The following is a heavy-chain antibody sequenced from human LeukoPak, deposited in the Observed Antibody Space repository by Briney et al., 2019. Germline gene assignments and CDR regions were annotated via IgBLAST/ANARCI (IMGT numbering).Heavy chain of an antibody. D-gene: IGHD6-19*01. CDR3: ARWRSSGWPPGT. CDR2: IIPIFGTA. J-gene: IGHJ5*02. Sequence: SVKVSCKASGGTFSSYTITWVRQAPGQGLEWMGGIIPIFGTANYAQKFQGRVTITADKSTTIAYMELSRLRSDDTAVYYCARWRSSGWPPGTWGQGTLVTVSS. CDR1: GGTFSSYT. V-gene: IGHV1-69*06.